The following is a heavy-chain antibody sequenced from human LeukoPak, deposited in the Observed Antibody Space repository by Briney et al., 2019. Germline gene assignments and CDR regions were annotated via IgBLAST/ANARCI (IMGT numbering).Heavy chain of an antibody. CDR1: GFTFSSYA. J-gene: IGHJ4*02. CDR3: AKGGMVGTSGLFDY. V-gene: IGHV3-30-3*01. CDR2: ISYDGSNK. D-gene: IGHD4-23*01. Sequence: PGGSLRLSCAASGFTFSSYAMHWVRQAPGKGLEWVAVISYDGSNKYYADSVKGRFTISRDNSKNTLSLQMNILRAEDTAVYYCAKGGMVGTSGLFDYWGQGTLVTVSS.